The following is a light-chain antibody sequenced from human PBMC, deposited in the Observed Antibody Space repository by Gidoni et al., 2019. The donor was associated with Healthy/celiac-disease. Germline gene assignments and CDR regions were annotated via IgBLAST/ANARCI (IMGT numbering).Light chain of an antibody. CDR2: KVR. CDR3: SSYTSSSTLV. V-gene: IGLV2-14*01. Sequence: SALTQPASVSGSPGQSITISRTGTSSDVGGYNYVSWYQQHPGNATTLMISKVRNRPSGVSNRFSCSSSGNTASLTISGLQAEDVADYDCSSYTSSSTLVFGGGTKLTVL. J-gene: IGLJ2*01. CDR1: SSDVGGYNY.